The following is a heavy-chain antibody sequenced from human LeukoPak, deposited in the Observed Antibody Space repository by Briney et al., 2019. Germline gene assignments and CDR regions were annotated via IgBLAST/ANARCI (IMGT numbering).Heavy chain of an antibody. V-gene: IGHV3-21*04. Sequence: GGSLRLSCAASGFTFSSYSMNWVRQAPGKGLEWVSSISSSSNYIYYADSVKGRFTISRDNAKNSLYLQMNSLRAEDTAVYYCAKADYGGNSHAFDIWGQGTMVTVSS. CDR1: GFTFSSYS. CDR3: AKADYGGNSHAFDI. J-gene: IGHJ3*02. D-gene: IGHD4-23*01. CDR2: ISSSSNYI.